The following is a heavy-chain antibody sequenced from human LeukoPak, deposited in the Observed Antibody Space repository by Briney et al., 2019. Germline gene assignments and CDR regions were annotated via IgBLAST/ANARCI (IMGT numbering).Heavy chain of an antibody. V-gene: IGHV3-33*06. CDR3: AKDELYCSGGSCYSGSNAFDI. J-gene: IGHJ3*02. D-gene: IGHD2-15*01. CDR2: IWYDGSNK. Sequence: GGSLRLSCAASGFTFSSYGMHWVRQAPGKGLEWVAVIWYDGSNKYYADSVKGRFTISRDNSKNTLYLQMNSLRAEDTAVYYCAKDELYCSGGSCYSGSNAFDIWGQGTMVTVSS. CDR1: GFTFSSYG.